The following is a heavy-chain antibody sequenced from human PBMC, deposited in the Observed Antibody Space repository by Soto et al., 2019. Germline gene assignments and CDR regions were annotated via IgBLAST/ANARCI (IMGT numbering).Heavy chain of an antibody. Sequence: QVQLQESGPGLVKPSETLSLTCNVSGGSISSYYWSWIRQPPGKGLEWIGYIYYSGSTNYNPSLKSRLTISVDTYKNQFSLMLSSVTAADTAVYYCARHQRIGGLDVWGQGTTVTVSS. CDR2: IYYSGST. V-gene: IGHV4-59*01. D-gene: IGHD1-1*01. CDR1: GGSISSYY. CDR3: ARHQRIGGLDV. J-gene: IGHJ6*02.